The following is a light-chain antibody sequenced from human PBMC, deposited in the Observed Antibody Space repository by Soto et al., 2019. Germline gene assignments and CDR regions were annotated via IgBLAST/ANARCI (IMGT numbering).Light chain of an antibody. CDR3: QVWDSSTVI. CDR1: NSGRKN. Sequence: SYELTQPPSVSVALGQTARITCGGNNSGRKNVHWYLQTPGQAPVLVIYRDSNRPSGIPERFSGSNSENTATLTISRAQAGDEADYYCQVWDSSTVIFGGGTKLTVL. V-gene: IGLV3-9*01. J-gene: IGLJ2*01. CDR2: RDS.